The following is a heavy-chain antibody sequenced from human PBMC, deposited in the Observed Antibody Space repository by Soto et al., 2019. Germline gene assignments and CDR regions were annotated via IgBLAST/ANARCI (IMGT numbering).Heavy chain of an antibody. Sequence: SVKVSCKASGGTFSSYAISWVRQAPGQGLEWMGGIIPIFGTANYAQKFQGRVTITADESTSTAYMELSSLRSEDTAVYYCAREVPKLYGMDVWGQGTTVTVSS. V-gene: IGHV1-69*13. CDR3: AREVPKLYGMDV. CDR1: GGTFSSYA. J-gene: IGHJ6*02. CDR2: IIPIFGTA.